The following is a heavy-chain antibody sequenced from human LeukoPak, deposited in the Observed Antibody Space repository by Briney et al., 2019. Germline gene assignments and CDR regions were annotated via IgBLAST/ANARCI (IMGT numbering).Heavy chain of an antibody. Sequence: GGSLRLSCAASGFTFSSFATSWVRQAPGKGLEWVSGISASGGSTYYADSVKGRFTISRDNSKNTLYLQMNSLRAEDTAVYYCAKESGISEFDYWGQGTLVTVSS. D-gene: IGHD1-26*01. V-gene: IGHV3-23*01. CDR2: ISASGGST. CDR1: GFTFSSFA. J-gene: IGHJ4*02. CDR3: AKESGISEFDY.